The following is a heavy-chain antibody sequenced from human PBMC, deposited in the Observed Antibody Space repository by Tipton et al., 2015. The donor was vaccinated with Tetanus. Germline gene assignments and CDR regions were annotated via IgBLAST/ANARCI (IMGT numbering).Heavy chain of an antibody. D-gene: IGHD3-22*01. Sequence: QLVQSGAEVKKPGASVKVSCKTSGYTFIRYDINWVRQATGQGLESIGWMNPDSGRTGYAQKFQGRVTMTRDTSISTAYMEVSRLRSDDTAIYYCARGMDYDSSGIDDFWGQGTLVTVSS. CDR3: ARGMDYDSSGIDDF. V-gene: IGHV1-8*01. J-gene: IGHJ4*02. CDR1: GYTFIRYD. CDR2: MNPDSGRT.